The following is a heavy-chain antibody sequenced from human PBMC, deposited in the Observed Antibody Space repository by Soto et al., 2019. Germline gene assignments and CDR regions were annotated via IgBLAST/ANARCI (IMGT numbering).Heavy chain of an antibody. V-gene: IGHV4-39*01. CDR3: GRVVEGATRHTDFDS. CDR1: GVSIHNSHSF. Sequence: SETLSLTCAVSGVSIHNSHSFWGWIRQPPGKGLEFIGSVYYSGGANYNPSLKSRVTVSIDTSNNQFSLRVNSVTAADTAVYYCGRVVEGATRHTDFDSWGQGILVTVSS. J-gene: IGHJ5*01. D-gene: IGHD2-15*01. CDR2: VYYSGGA.